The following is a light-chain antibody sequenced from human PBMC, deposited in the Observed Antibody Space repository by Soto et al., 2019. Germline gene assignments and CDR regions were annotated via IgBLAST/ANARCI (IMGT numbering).Light chain of an antibody. J-gene: IGLJ2*01. CDR1: SSDVGGYKY. Sequence: QAVVTQPASVSGSPGQSITISCTGTSSDVGGYKYVSWYQQHPGKAPKLLIYEVTSRPSGVSHRFSGSKSGNTASLSISGLQLEDDADYYCSSYTSTSTPLIFGGGTKLTVL. V-gene: IGLV2-14*01. CDR2: EVT. CDR3: SSYTSTSTPLI.